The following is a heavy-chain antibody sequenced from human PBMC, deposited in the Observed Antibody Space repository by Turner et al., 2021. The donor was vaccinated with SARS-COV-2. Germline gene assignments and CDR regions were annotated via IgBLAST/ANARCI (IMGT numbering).Heavy chain of an antibody. J-gene: IGHJ4*02. V-gene: IGHV1-46*01. CDR2: IHPSDGRT. CDR3: ATVVGAV. D-gene: IGHD6-6*01. Sequence: QAQWVQSGAEVKKPGASVKLSCKASGYNFTTYYIHWVRQAPGQGLEWMGIIHPSDGRTDYPQRFQGRVTMTRDTSTSTVHMGLSSLISEDTAVYYCATVVGAVWGQGTLVIVS. CDR1: GYNFTTYY.